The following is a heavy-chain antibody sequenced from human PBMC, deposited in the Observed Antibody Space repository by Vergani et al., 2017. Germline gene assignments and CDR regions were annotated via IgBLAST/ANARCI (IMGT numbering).Heavy chain of an antibody. Sequence: QVQLQESGPGLVKPPGTLSLTCTVPGGSLSTNNWWSWVRQPPGKGLGWIGEVYHSGSTNYNPSLKSRVTISVDKCKNQISLKLRSVTAADTAVYYCVRQWKLQGAFDIGGKGTMVTVSS. CDR1: GGSLSTNNW. D-gene: IGHD1-1*01. CDR3: VRQWKLQGAFDI. CDR2: VYHSGST. J-gene: IGHJ3*02. V-gene: IGHV4-4*03.